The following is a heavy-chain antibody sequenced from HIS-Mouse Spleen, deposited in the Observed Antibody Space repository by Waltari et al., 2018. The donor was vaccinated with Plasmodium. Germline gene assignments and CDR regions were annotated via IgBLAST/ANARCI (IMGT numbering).Heavy chain of an antibody. Sequence: QVQLVQSGAEVKKPGASVKVSCKASGYTFTGYYMHWVRQAPGQGLEWEGWNNPNSGGTHYAQKFQGRVTMTSDTSISTAYMELSRLRSDDTAVYYCARVLGYKAAAGTFVEYFQHWGQGTLVTVSS. J-gene: IGHJ1*01. CDR2: NNPNSGGT. V-gene: IGHV1-2*02. D-gene: IGHD6-13*01. CDR1: GYTFTGYY. CDR3: ARVLGYKAAAGTFVEYFQH.